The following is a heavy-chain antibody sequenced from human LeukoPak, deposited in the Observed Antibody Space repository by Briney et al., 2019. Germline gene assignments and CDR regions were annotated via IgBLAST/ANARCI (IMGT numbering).Heavy chain of an antibody. CDR1: GGSISSGGYY. Sequence: SETLSLTCTVSGGSISSGGYYWSWIRQPPGKGLEWIGHIYQSGSTYYNPSLKSRVTISEDRSKNQFSLQLSSVTAADTAMYYCARQGGYLDYWGQGILVTVSS. D-gene: IGHD2-15*01. CDR3: ARQGGYLDY. J-gene: IGHJ4*02. CDR2: IYQSGST. V-gene: IGHV4-30-2*01.